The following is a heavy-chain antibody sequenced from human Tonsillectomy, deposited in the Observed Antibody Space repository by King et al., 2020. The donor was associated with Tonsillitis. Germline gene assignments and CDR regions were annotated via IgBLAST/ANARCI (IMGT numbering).Heavy chain of an antibody. Sequence: QLQESGPGLVKPAETLSLTCTVSGGSITSSSYYWGWIRQPPGRGLEWIGTIYYRGTTYYKPSLKSRLTISLDTSKSHFSLWLSSVTAADTAVYYCARHSPEATSDACDIWGQGTVVTVSS. J-gene: IGHJ3*02. V-gene: IGHV4-39*01. CDR3: ARHSPEATSDACDI. CDR1: GGSITSSSYY. CDR2: IYYRGTT.